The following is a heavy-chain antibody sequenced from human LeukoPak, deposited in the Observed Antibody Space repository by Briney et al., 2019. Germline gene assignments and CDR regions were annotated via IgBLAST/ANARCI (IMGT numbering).Heavy chain of an antibody. CDR1: GYTFTSYG. CDR3: ARERAGRLKYYFDY. J-gene: IGHJ4*02. CDR2: ISAYNGNT. V-gene: IGHV1-18*01. Sequence: ASVKVSCKASGYTFTSYGISWVRQPHGQGLEWMGWISAYNGNTNYAKKLQGRVTMTTDPSTSTAYMELRSLRSDDTAVYYCARERAGRLKYYFDYWGQGPLVTVSS.